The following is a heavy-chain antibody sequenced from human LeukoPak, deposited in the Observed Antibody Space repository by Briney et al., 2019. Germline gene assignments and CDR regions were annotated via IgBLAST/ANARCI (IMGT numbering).Heavy chain of an antibody. CDR2: IYYIGST. CDR1: GGSISSSSYY. D-gene: IGHD1-1*01. CDR3: ARGATSPMETLAFDI. J-gene: IGHJ3*02. V-gene: IGHV4-39*07. Sequence: SETLSLTCTVSGGSISSSSYYWGWIRQPPGKGLDWIGSIYYIGSTYYNPSLKSRVTISVDTSKNQFSLKLSSVTAADTAVYYCARGATSPMETLAFDIWGQGTMVTVSS.